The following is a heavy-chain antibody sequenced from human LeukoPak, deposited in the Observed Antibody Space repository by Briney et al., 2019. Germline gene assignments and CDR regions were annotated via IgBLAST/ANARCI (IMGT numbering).Heavy chain of an antibody. CDR1: GGSISSGGYY. CDR2: IYYSGST. V-gene: IGHV4-31*03. Sequence: SETLSLTCTVSGGSISSGGYYWSWIRQHPGKRLEWIGYIYYSGSTYYNPSLKSRVTISVDTSKNQFSLKLSSVTAADTAVYYCARNWVGRGGSGRYMDVWGKGTTVTVSS. CDR3: ARNWVGRGGSGRYMDV. J-gene: IGHJ6*03. D-gene: IGHD6-19*01.